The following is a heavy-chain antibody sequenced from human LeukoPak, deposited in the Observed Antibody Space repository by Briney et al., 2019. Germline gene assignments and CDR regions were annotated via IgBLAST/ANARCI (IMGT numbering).Heavy chain of an antibody. J-gene: IGHJ6*03. CDR2: INHSGST. D-gene: IGHD6-19*01. CDR3: AGWAGRRRDYYYYMDV. CDR1: GGSISSYY. V-gene: IGHV4-34*01. Sequence: SETLSLTCTVSGGSISSYYWSWIRQPPGKGLEWIGEINHSGSTNYNPSLKSRVTISVDTSKNQFSLKLSSVTAADTAVYYCAGWAGRRRDYYYYMDVWGKGTTVTVSS.